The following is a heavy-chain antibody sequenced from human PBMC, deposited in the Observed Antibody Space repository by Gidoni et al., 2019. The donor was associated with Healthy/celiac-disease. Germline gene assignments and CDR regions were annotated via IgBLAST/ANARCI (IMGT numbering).Heavy chain of an antibody. J-gene: IGHJ6*02. CDR2: IYYSGST. CDR3: ARDGTHGYYYYGMDV. D-gene: IGHD1-1*01. CDR1: GCSISSYY. Sequence: QVQLQESGPGLVKPSETLSLTCTVSGCSISSYYWSWIRQPPGKGLEWIGYIYYSGSTNYNPSLKSRVTISVDTSKNQFSLKLSSVTAADTAVYYCARDGTHGYYYYGMDVWGQGTTVTVSS. V-gene: IGHV4-59*01.